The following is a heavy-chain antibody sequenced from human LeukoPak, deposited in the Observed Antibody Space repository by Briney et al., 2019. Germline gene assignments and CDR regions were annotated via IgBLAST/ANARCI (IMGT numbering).Heavy chain of an antibody. CDR1: GGSLSSYY. Sequence: SETLSLTCTVSGGSLSSYYWSWIRQPPGKGLEWIGYSGSTNYNPSLKSRVTISVDTSKNQFSLKLSSVTAADTAVYYCAASRLDGYNFLDYWGQGTLVTVSS. CDR2: SGST. V-gene: IGHV4-59*01. J-gene: IGHJ4*02. D-gene: IGHD5-24*01. CDR3: AASRLDGYNFLDY.